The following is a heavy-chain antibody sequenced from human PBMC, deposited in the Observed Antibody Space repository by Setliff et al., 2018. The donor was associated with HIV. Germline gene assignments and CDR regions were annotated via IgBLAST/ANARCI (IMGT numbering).Heavy chain of an antibody. J-gene: IGHJ4*02. Sequence: SETLSLTCTVSGDSISSGSHYWSWIRQPAGKGLEWIGHIYTGGNANYNPSLQSRVTISVDTSKNQFSLMLGSMTAADTAVYYCARRGRFLHYGSGSYHYYFDYWGQGTLVTVSS. CDR1: GDSISSGSHY. V-gene: IGHV4-61*09. D-gene: IGHD3-10*01. CDR3: ARRGRFLHYGSGSYHYYFDY. CDR2: IYTGGNA.